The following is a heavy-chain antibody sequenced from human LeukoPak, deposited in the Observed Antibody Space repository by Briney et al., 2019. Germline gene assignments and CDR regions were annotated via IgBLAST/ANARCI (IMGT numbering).Heavy chain of an antibody. V-gene: IGHV3-30-3*01. CDR1: RFIVSSYA. CDR3: ARGGGVHAH. J-gene: IGHJ4*02. CDR2: ISYEGSKK. D-gene: IGHD3-16*01. Sequence: QPGGSLRLSCEASRFIVSSYALHWVRQAPGKGLEWVAVISYEGSKKYYADSVKGRFTISRDNAKNSLYLQMNSLRAEDTAVYYCARGGGVHAHWGQGTLVTVSS.